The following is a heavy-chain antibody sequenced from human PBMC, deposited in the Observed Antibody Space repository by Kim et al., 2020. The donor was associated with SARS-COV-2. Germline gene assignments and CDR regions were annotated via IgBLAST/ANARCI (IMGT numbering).Heavy chain of an antibody. J-gene: IGHJ6*02. Sequence: GGSLRLSCAASGFTFSSYAMHWVRQAPGKGLEWVAVISYDGSNKYYADSVKGRFTISRDNSKNTLYLQMNSLRAEDTAVYYCARGPGTTGYYYGMDVWGQGTTVTVSS. CDR3: ARGPGTTGYYYGMDV. CDR2: ISYDGSNK. D-gene: IGHD1-7*01. V-gene: IGHV3-30-3*01. CDR1: GFTFSSYA.